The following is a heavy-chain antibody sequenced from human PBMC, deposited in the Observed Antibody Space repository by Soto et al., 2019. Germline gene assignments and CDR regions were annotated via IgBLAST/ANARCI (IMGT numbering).Heavy chain of an antibody. CDR2: INTNTGNP. CDR1: GYTFTTYL. J-gene: IGHJ4*02. V-gene: IGHV7-4-1*01. D-gene: IGHD3-10*01. CDR3: ARTITMVRGPNSPTPVGY. Sequence: ASVKVSCKASGYTFTTYLMHLVRQAPGQGLEWMGWINTNTGNPTYAQGFTGRFVFSLDTSVSTAYLQICSLKAEDTAVYYCARTITMVRGPNSPTPVGYWGQGTLVTVSS.